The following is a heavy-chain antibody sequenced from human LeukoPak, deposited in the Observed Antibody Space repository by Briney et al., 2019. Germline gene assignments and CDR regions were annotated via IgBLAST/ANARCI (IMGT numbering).Heavy chain of an antibody. J-gene: IGHJ4*02. Sequence: PSETLSLTCAVYGGSFSGYYWSWIRQPPGKGLEWIGEINHGGSTNYNPSLKSRVTISVDTSKNQFSLKLSSVTAADTAVYYCAAQFFYRTPKFDYWGQGTLVTVSS. V-gene: IGHV4-34*01. CDR1: GGSFSGYY. D-gene: IGHD3-16*02. CDR3: AAQFFYRTPKFDY. CDR2: INHGGST.